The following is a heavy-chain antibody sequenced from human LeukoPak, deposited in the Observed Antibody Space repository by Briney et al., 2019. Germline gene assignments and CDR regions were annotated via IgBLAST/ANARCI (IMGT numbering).Heavy chain of an antibody. D-gene: IGHD2-2*01. CDR3: ARVGSRPAAMGFDH. V-gene: IGHV4-59*01. CDR2: IYYSGST. CDR1: GGSISSYY. Sequence: SETLSLTCTVSGGSISSYYWSWIRQPPGKGLEWIGYIYYSGSTNYNPSLKSRVTISVDTSKNQFSLTLSSVTAADTAVYYCARVGSRPAAMGFDHWGQGTLVTVSS. J-gene: IGHJ4*02.